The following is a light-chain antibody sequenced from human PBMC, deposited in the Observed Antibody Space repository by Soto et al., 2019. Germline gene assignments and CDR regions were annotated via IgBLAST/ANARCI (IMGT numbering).Light chain of an antibody. Sequence: EIVMTQSPATLSVSPGERATLSCRASQSVSSDLAWYHQKPGQAPRLLIYGASSRATGIPDRFRGSGSGTDFTLTISRLEPEDYAVYYCQQYVSIPLTFGGGTKVDIK. CDR1: QSVSSD. J-gene: IGKJ4*01. CDR3: QQYVSIPLT. V-gene: IGKV3-20*01. CDR2: GAS.